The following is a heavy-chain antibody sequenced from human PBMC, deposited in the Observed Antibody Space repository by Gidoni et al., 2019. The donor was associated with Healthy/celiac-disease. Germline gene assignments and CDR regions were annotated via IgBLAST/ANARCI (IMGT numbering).Heavy chain of an antibody. V-gene: IGHV3-21*01. CDR3: ARGIAVAGTPPDY. J-gene: IGHJ4*02. CDR2: ISSSSSYI. CDR1: GFTFSSYS. D-gene: IGHD6-19*01. Sequence: EVQLVASGGGVVTPGGSLRLSCAASGFTFSSYSMNWVRQAPGKGLEWVSSISSSSSYIYYADSGKGRFTISRDNAKNSLYLQMNSLRAEDTAVYYCARGIAVAGTPPDYWGQGTLVTVSS.